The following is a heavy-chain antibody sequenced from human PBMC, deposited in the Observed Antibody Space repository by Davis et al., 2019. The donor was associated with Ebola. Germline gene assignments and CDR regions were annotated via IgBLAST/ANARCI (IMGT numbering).Heavy chain of an antibody. CDR3: ARRKNYYYYMDV. CDR1: GYTFTSYG. V-gene: IGHV1-18*04. Sequence: ASVKVSCKVSGYTFTSYGISWVRQAPGQGLEWMGWISAYNGNTNYAQKLQGRVTMTTDTSTSTAYMELRSLRSDDTAVYYCARRKNYYYYMDVWGKGTTVTVSS. J-gene: IGHJ6*03. CDR2: ISAYNGNT.